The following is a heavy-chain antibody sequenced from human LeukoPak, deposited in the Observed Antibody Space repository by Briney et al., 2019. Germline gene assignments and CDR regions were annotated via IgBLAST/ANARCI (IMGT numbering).Heavy chain of an antibody. CDR2: IHPEGNEK. CDR1: GFTFSNFW. CDR3: ASSHYDFWSGYYYLGYYFDY. V-gene: IGHV3-7*01. D-gene: IGHD3-3*01. J-gene: IGHJ4*02. Sequence: GGSLRLSCAVSGFTFSNFWMSWVRQAPGRGLEWVANIHPEGNEKYHVESVKGRFTISRDNAKNLLFLQMNGLRVEDTAVYYCASSHYDFWSGYYYLGYYFDYWGQGTLVTVSS.